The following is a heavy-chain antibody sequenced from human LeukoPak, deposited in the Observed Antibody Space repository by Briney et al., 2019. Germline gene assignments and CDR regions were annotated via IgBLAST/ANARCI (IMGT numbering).Heavy chain of an antibody. CDR2: IYSGGST. CDR3: ARDQDYYDSSGYYFPSYYYGMDV. Sequence: GGSLRLSCAASGFTVSSSYMSWVRQAPGKGLEWVSVIYSGGSTYYADSVKGRFTISRDNSKNTLYLQMNSLRAEDTAVYYCARDQDYYDSSGYYFPSYYYGMDVWGQGTTVTVSS. J-gene: IGHJ6*02. CDR1: GFTVSSSY. D-gene: IGHD3-22*01. V-gene: IGHV3-66*01.